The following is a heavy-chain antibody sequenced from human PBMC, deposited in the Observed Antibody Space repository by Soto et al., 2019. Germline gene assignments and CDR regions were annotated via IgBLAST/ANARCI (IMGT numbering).Heavy chain of an antibody. Sequence: PGGSLRLSCAASGFTFSSYAMHWVRQAPGKGLEWVAVISYDGSNKYYADSVKGRFTISRGNSKNTLYLQMNSLRAEDTAVYYCARGPDYWGQGTLVTVSS. CDR3: ARGPDY. CDR2: ISYDGSNK. CDR1: GFTFSSYA. J-gene: IGHJ4*02. V-gene: IGHV3-30-3*01.